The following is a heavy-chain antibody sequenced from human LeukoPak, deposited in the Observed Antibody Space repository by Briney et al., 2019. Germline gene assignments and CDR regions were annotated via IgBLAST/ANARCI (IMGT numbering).Heavy chain of an antibody. Sequence: GGSLRLSCAASGFTFSSYSMNWVRQAPGNGLEWVSSISSTSGYMYYTDSVKGRFTISRDNAKNSLYLQMNSLRAEDTAVYYCARILILTGYYSDSWGQGTLVTVSS. D-gene: IGHD3-9*01. J-gene: IGHJ5*01. CDR3: ARILILTGYYSDS. V-gene: IGHV3-21*01. CDR1: GFTFSSYS. CDR2: ISSTSGYM.